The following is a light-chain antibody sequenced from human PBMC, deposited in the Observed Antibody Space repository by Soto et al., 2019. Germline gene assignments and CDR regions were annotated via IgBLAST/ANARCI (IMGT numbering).Light chain of an antibody. J-gene: IGKJ4*01. CDR2: AAS. CDR1: QGIRND. V-gene: IGKV1-17*01. CDR3: QQRRNWLT. Sequence: DIQMTQSPSSLSASVGDRVTITCRASQGIRNDLAWFQQKPGKAPKRLIYAASNLQSGVPSRFSGSGSGTEFTLTISSLEPEDFAVYYCQQRRNWLTFGGGTKVEI.